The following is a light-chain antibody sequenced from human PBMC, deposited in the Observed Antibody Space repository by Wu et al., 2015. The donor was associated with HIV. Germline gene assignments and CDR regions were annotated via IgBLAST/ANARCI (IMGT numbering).Light chain of an antibody. CDR3: QQRANWPLT. CDR2: GAS. Sequence: EIVLTQSPGTLSLSPGERASLSCRASQNINSKYLAWFQQKPGQAPRLLIYGASTRATGIPDRFSGSGSGTDFTLTISSLEPEDFAVYYCQQRANWPLTFGGGTKVEIK. J-gene: IGKJ4*01. V-gene: IGKV3D-20*02. CDR1: QNINSKY.